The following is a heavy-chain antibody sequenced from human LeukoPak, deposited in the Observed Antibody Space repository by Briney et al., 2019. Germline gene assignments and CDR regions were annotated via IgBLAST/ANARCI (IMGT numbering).Heavy chain of an antibody. D-gene: IGHD3-22*01. Sequence: GGSLRLSCAASGFTFSDYYMSWIRQAPGKGLEWVSYISSSGSTIYYADSVKGRFTISRDSAKNSLYLQMNSLRAEDTAVYYCARCRDYYDSSGYYTRREAFDIWGQGTMVTVSS. CDR1: GFTFSDYY. J-gene: IGHJ3*02. V-gene: IGHV3-11*04. CDR2: ISSSGSTI. CDR3: ARCRDYYDSSGYYTRREAFDI.